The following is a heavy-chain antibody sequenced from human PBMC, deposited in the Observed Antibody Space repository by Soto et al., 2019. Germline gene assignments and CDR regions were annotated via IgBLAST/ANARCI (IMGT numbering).Heavy chain of an antibody. V-gene: IGHV3-23*01. J-gene: IGHJ6*02. D-gene: IGHD4-17*01. Sequence: QLLESGGGLVQPGGSLRLSCAASGFTFSHYAMSWVRQAPGTGLEWVASISGTGGKTFSAVSVEGRFTISRDNSKDTLFLQMNSLRAEDTAVYYCAKDHRYGDYALGSYSHYGMGVWGQGTAVTVS. CDR3: AKDHRYGDYALGSYSHYGMGV. CDR2: ISGTGGKT. CDR1: GFTFSHYA.